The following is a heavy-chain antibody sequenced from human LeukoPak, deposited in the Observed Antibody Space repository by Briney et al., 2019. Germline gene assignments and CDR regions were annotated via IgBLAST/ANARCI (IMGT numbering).Heavy chain of an antibody. Sequence: GRSLRLSCAASGFTFSSYGMHWVRQAPGKGLEWVAVISYDGSNKYYADSVKGRFTISRDNSKNTLYLQMNSLRAEDTAVYYCANLVSYGDDDYWGQGTLVTVSS. J-gene: IGHJ4*02. CDR3: ANLVSYGDDDY. D-gene: IGHD4-17*01. V-gene: IGHV3-30*18. CDR2: ISYDGSNK. CDR1: GFTFSSYG.